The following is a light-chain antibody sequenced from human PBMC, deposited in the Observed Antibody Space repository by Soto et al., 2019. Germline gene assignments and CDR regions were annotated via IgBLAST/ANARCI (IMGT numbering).Light chain of an antibody. V-gene: IGLV2-14*01. Sequence: QALLTQPAWVSGSRGQSITISCTGTISDVGDYNYVSWYQQHPGKAPKLMIYEVTNRPSGVSNRFSGSKSGNTASLTISGLQAEDEADYYCSSYTSSNTLLVFGAGTKVTVL. CDR1: ISDVGDYNY. J-gene: IGLJ1*01. CDR2: EVT. CDR3: SSYTSSNTLLV.